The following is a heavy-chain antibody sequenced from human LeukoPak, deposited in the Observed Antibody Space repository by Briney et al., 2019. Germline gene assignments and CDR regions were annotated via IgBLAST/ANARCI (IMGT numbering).Heavy chain of an antibody. D-gene: IGHD6-13*01. J-gene: IGHJ6*03. V-gene: IGHV4-39*01. CDR3: ARQGPSSSWTQSYYYYYMDV. CDR1: GGSISSSSYY. Sequence: SETLSLTCTVSGGSISSSSYYWGWIRQPPGKGLEWIGSIYYSGSTYYNPSLKSRVTISVDTSKNQFSLKLSSVTAADTAVHYCARQGPSSSWTQSYYYYYMDVWGKGTTVTISS. CDR2: IYYSGST.